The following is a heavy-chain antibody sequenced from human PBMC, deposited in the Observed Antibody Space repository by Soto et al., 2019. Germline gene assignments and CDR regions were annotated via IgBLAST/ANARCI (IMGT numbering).Heavy chain of an antibody. V-gene: IGHV3-15*07. CDR3: TTDGMYYYFWSGERFDY. Sequence: EVQLVESGGGLVQPGGSLRLSCAASGFTFSNAWMNWVRQAPGKGLEWVGRIKSKTDGGTTDYAAPVKGRFTISRADSTNTLYLQMNSLKADDTAVYYCTTDGMYYYFWSGERFDYWGQGTLVTVSS. D-gene: IGHD3-3*01. CDR1: GFTFSNAW. CDR2: IKSKTDGGTT. J-gene: IGHJ4*02.